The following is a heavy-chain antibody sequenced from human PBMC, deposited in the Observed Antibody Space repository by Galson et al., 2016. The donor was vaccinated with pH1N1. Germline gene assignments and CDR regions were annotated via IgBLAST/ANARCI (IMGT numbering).Heavy chain of an antibody. CDR3: ARIFYGYYSDYFDY. CDR2: IDWDDDK. J-gene: IGHJ4*02. V-gene: IGHV2-70*01. Sequence: PALVKPTQTLTLTCTFSGFSLSTSGMCVSWIRQPPGKALEWLALIDWDDDKYYSTSLKTRLTISKDTSKNQVVLTMTNMDPVDTATYYCARIFYGYYSDYFDYWGQGILVTVSS. D-gene: IGHD5-18*01. CDR1: GFSLSTSGMC.